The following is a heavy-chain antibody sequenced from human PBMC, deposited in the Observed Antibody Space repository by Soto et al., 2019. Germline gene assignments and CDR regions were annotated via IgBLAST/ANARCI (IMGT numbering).Heavy chain of an antibody. Sequence: GESLKISWKGSGYSFTSYWIGWVRQMPGKGLEWMGIIYPGDSDTRYSPSFQGQVTISADKSISTAYLQWNSLKASDTAMYYCARHGVAGPYYYYYMDVWGKGTTVTVSS. D-gene: IGHD2-15*01. CDR3: ARHGVAGPYYYYYMDV. J-gene: IGHJ6*03. CDR2: IYPGDSDT. CDR1: GYSFTSYW. V-gene: IGHV5-51*01.